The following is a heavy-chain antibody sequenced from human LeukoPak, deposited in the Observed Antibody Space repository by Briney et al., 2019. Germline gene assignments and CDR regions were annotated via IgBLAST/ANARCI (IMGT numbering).Heavy chain of an antibody. Sequence: SVKVSCKASGDTFSSYTITWVRQAPGQGLEWMGRIIPMVDIANYARNFQGRVTITADKSTSTAYMELTSLRSEDTAVYYCARARSIVGATGALYNGMDVWGQGTTVTVSS. D-gene: IGHD1-26*01. CDR3: ARARSIVGATGALYNGMDV. J-gene: IGHJ6*02. CDR2: IIPMVDIA. CDR1: GDTFSSYT. V-gene: IGHV1-69*02.